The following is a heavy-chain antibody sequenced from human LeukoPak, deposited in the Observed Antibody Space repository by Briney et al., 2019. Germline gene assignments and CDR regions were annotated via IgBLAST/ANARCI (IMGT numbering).Heavy chain of an antibody. Sequence: GGSLRLACAASGFTFSRDGMSWVRQAPGKGLEWVSTIGNSGGRTYYADSVKGRFTIARDDPENTLFRQMNSLRAEDTAVYYCAKATGYLLWGQGTLVTVSS. CDR1: GFTFSRDG. CDR2: IGNSGGRT. V-gene: IGHV3-23*01. D-gene: IGHD1-14*01. J-gene: IGHJ4*02. CDR3: AKATGYLL.